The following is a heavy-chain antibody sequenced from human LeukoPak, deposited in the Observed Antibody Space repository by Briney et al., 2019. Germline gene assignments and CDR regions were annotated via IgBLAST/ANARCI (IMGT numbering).Heavy chain of an antibody. V-gene: IGHV3-23*01. J-gene: IGHJ6*02. D-gene: IGHD2-2*01. Sequence: GSLRDSCAAPGVTFRTDAMSSGRQAPGKGLEWVSSISGAGGSTYYADSVKGRFTISTDNSKNTQYLQMNSLRAEETAVYYCAKVRRTLYYYGLDVWGQGTPVTVSS. CDR3: AKVRRTLYYYGLDV. CDR1: GVTFRTDA. CDR2: ISGAGGST.